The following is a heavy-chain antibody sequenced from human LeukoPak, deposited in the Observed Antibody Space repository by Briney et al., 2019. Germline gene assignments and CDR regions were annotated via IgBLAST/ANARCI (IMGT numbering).Heavy chain of an antibody. CDR3: ANSGSNYEAVS. CDR1: GSSIRTYTH. J-gene: IGHJ5*02. Sequence: SETLSLTCTASGSSIRTYTHWGWIRQPPGKGLEWIGSIHHTGSTYYNPSLESRVTIPIDTSKNQFSLKLSSVTAADTAFYFCANSGSNYEAVSWGQGTLVTVSS. D-gene: IGHD5-18*01. CDR2: IHHTGST. V-gene: IGHV4-38-2*02.